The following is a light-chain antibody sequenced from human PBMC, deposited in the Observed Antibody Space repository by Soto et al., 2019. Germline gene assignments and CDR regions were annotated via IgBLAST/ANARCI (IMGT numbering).Light chain of an antibody. CDR3: QQHSYWPLT. Sequence: EIVMTQSPATLSVSPGERATLSCRASQSVSSNLAWYQQKPGQSPRLLIYAASTRATGIPVRFSGSGSGTEFMLTISSLQSEDFAVYYCQQHSYWPLTFGGGTKVEIK. V-gene: IGKV3-15*01. CDR1: QSVSSN. J-gene: IGKJ4*01. CDR2: AAS.